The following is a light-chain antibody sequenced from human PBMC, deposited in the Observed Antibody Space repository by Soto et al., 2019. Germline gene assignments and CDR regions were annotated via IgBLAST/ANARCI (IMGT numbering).Light chain of an antibody. CDR3: QQSYSTPPWT. V-gene: IGKV1-39*01. CDR1: QSISSY. J-gene: IGKJ1*01. Sequence: DIQMTQSPSSLSASVGDRVTITCRASQSISSYLNWYQQKPGKAPTLLIYAASSLQSGVPSTFSGSGSGTDFTLTISSLQPEDFATYYCQQSYSTPPWTFGQGTKVEIK. CDR2: AAS.